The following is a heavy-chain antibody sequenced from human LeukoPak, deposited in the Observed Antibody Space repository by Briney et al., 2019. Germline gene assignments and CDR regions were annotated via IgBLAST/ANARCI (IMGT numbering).Heavy chain of an antibody. Sequence: GGSLRLSCAASGFTFSSYSMNWVRQAPGKGLEWVSSISSSSSYIYYADSVKGRFTISRDNAKSSLYLQMNSLRAEDTAVYYCARAPGYCSSTSCFNHWYFDLWGRGTLVTVSS. CDR2: ISSSSSYI. D-gene: IGHD2-2*01. CDR3: ARAPGYCSSTSCFNHWYFDL. V-gene: IGHV3-21*01. J-gene: IGHJ2*01. CDR1: GFTFSSYS.